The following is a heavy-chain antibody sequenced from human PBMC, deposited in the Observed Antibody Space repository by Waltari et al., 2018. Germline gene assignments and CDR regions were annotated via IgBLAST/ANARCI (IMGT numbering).Heavy chain of an antibody. D-gene: IGHD2-15*01. J-gene: IGHJ4*02. Sequence: QVQLVESGGGVVQPGRSLRLSCAASGFTFSRFGMHWVRQAPGKGVEWVAVKWHDGSNEYDVDSVKGRFTISRDNSKNTLYLQMNSLRAEDSAVYYCASQSTTLFDYWGQGTLVTVSS. CDR3: ASQSTTLFDY. CDR2: KWHDGSNE. CDR1: GFTFSRFG. V-gene: IGHV3-33*01.